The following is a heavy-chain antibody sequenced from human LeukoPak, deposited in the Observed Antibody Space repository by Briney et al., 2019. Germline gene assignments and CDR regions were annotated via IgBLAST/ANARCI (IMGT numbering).Heavy chain of an antibody. D-gene: IGHD3-16*01. CDR3: AKEPSYDYVWGTYGLFDY. J-gene: IGHJ4*02. Sequence: GRSLRLSCAASGFTFSSYGMHWVRQAPGKGLEWVAVISYDGSNKYYADSVKGRFTISRDNSKNTLYLQMNSLRAEDTAVYYCAKEPSYDYVWGTYGLFDYWGQGTLVTVSS. V-gene: IGHV3-30*18. CDR2: ISYDGSNK. CDR1: GFTFSSYG.